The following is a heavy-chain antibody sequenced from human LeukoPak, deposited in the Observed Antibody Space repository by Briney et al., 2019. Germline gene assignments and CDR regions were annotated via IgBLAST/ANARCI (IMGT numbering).Heavy chain of an antibody. D-gene: IGHD3-3*01. CDR1: GHTFSSNY. V-gene: IGHV1-46*01. CDR2: FNPGDGST. CDR3: ASCDFWSGYCSS. Sequence: ASVKVSCKAPGHTFSSNYMHWVRQGPGQGLDWMGMFNPGDGSTTYAQKFRGTVTMTRDTSKSTVYMQLSGLRSEDTAVYYCASCDFWSGYCSSWGQGSLVTVSS. J-gene: IGHJ5*02.